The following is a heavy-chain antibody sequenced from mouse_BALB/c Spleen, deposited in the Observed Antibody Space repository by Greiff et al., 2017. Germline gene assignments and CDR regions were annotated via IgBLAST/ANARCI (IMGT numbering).Heavy chain of an antibody. CDR2: IYPADSYT. Sequence: QVQLQQPGAELVRPGASVKLSCKASGYTFTSYWINWVKQRPGQGLEWIGNIYPADSYTNYNQKFKDKATLTVDKSSSTAYMQLSSQTSEDSAVYYCTRALATFTWFAYWGQGTLVTVSA. V-gene: IGHV1-69*02. J-gene: IGHJ3*01. CDR3: TRALATFTWFAY. CDR1: GYTFTSYW. D-gene: IGHD3-1*01.